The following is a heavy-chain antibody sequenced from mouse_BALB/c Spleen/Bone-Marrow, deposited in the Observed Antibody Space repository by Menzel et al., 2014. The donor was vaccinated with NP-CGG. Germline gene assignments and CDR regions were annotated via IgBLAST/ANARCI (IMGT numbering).Heavy chain of an antibody. CDR2: ISSGGSST. CDR3: TRRPLQANSYFDC. Sequence: EVKVEESGGDLVKPGGSLKLSCVASGFTFSSYGMSWVRQTPDKRLEWVATISSGGSSTYYPASVKGRFTISRDNAKSTLYLQMSSLNSEDTAMYYCTRRPLQANSYFDCWGRGTTLTVSS. CDR1: GFTFSSYG. D-gene: IGHD3-2*02. V-gene: IGHV5-6*02. J-gene: IGHJ2*01.